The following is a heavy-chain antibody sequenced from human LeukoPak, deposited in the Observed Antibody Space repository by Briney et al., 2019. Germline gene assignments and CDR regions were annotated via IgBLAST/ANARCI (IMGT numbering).Heavy chain of an antibody. CDR3: AKESDSSGYYYLGFDY. V-gene: IGHV3-23*01. D-gene: IGHD3-22*01. Sequence: GGSLRLSCAASGFTFSSYAMSWVRQAPGKGLEWVSAISGSGGSTYYADSVKGRFTISRDNSKNTLYLQMNSLRAEDTAVYYCAKESDSSGYYYLGFDYWGQGTLVTVSS. CDR2: ISGSGGST. J-gene: IGHJ4*02. CDR1: GFTFSSYA.